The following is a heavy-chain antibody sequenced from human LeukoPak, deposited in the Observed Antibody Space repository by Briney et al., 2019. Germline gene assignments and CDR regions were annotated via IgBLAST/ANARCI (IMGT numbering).Heavy chain of an antibody. J-gene: IGHJ3*02. CDR1: GFTVSSNY. V-gene: IGHV3-66*01. Sequence: PGGSLRLSCAASGFTVSSNYMSWVRQAPGKGLEWVSVIYSGGSTYYADSVKGRFTISRDNSKNTLYLQMNSLRAEDTAVYYCARDPPRSLKRAFDIRGQGTMVTVSS. CDR2: IYSGGST. CDR3: ARDPPRSLKRAFDI.